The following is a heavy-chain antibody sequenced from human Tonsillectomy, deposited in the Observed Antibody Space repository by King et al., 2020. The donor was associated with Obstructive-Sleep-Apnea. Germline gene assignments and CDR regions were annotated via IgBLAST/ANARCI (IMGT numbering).Heavy chain of an antibody. CDR1: GDSISSYY. D-gene: IGHD3-22*01. CDR2: IHYSGST. V-gene: IGHV4-59*08. Sequence: VQLQESGPGLVKPSETLSLTCTVSGDSISSYYWSWIRQPPGKGLEWIGYIHYSGSTNYNPSLKSRVTISIDTSKNQFSLRLSSVTAADTAVYYCARLSYDSSGYPYGLDVWGQGTTVTVSS. J-gene: IGHJ6*02. CDR3: ARLSYDSSGYPYGLDV.